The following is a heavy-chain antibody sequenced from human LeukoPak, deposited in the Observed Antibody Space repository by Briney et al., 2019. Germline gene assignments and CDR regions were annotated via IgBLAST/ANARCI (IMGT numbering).Heavy chain of an antibody. D-gene: IGHD3-16*01. CDR3: RVILVGFHKEAYYFDS. CDR2: ISGSGGRP. CDR1: GVTLSNYG. V-gene: IGHV3-23*01. Sequence: GGSLRLSCAVSGVTLSNYGMAWVRQAPGKGLEWVAGISGSGGRPNYADSVKGRFTISRDNAKNTLYLQMNSLYFCANRGVVLRVILVGFHKEAYYFDSWGQGALVSVSS. J-gene: IGHJ4*02.